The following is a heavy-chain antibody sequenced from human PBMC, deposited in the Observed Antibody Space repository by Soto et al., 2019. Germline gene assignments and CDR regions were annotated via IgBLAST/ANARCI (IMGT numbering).Heavy chain of an antibody. J-gene: IGHJ6*02. CDR3: ARLPITGTENYYYGMDV. CDR1: GYSFTSYC. Sequence: GESLKISCKGSGYSFTSYCISWVRQMPWKGLEWMGRIDPSDSYTNYSPSFQGHVTISADKSISTAYLQWSSLKASDTAMYYCARLPITGTENYYYGMDVWGQGTTVTVSS. D-gene: IGHD1-7*01. V-gene: IGHV5-10-1*01. CDR2: IDPSDSYT.